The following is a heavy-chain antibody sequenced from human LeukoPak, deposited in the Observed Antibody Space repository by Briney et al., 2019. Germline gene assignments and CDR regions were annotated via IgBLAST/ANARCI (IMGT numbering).Heavy chain of an antibody. J-gene: IGHJ4*02. CDR1: GYSFTSYW. V-gene: IGHV5-51*01. CDR3: ARHGGSGWPRGYFDY. D-gene: IGHD6-19*01. Sequence: GEALKISCKGSGYSFTSYWIGLVRPMPGKGVEWRGIIYPGDSDTRYSPSFQGQVTISADKSISTAYLQWSSLKASDTAMYYCARHGGSGWPRGYFDYWGQGTLVTVSS. CDR2: IYPGDSDT.